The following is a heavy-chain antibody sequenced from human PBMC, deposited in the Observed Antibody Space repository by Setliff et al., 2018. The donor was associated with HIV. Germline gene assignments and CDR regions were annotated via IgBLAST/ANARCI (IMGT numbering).Heavy chain of an antibody. J-gene: IGHJ4*02. D-gene: IGHD1-1*01. CDR3: ARGSWKDGAQGYFFDH. V-gene: IGHV4-34*01. Sequence: SETLSLTCTLNGVPLSDYYWNWIRQSPGKGLEWIVEVNHNGNINYNPSLQSRVTVSVDTSKPQFSLKMNSVTAADTAVYYCARGSWKDGAQGYFFDHWGQGTLVTVSS. CDR2: VNHNGNI. CDR1: GVPLSDYY.